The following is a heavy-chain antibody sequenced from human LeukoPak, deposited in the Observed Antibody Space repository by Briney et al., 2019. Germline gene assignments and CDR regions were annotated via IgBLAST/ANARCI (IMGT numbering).Heavy chain of an antibody. D-gene: IGHD2-2*03. Sequence: GGSLRLSCAASVFIFSSYAMHGVRQAPGKGLLWVAGISYDGANKYYADSVKGRFTIYRDNSKNTLYLQLNSLRPEDTALYYCARDGYCSSTGCSAYFFDSWGQGTLVTVSS. CDR3: ARDGYCSSTGCSAYFFDS. J-gene: IGHJ4*02. V-gene: IGHV3-30-3*01. CDR1: VFIFSSYA. CDR2: ISYDGANK.